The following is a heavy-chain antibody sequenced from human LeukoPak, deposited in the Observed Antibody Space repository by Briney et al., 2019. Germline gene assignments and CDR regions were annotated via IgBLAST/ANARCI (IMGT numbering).Heavy chain of an antibody. V-gene: IGHV3-30*18. J-gene: IGHJ4*02. Sequence: GGSLRLSCAASGFTFSSYGMHWDRQAPGKGLEWVAVISYDGSNKYYADSVKGRFTISRDNSKNTLYLQMNSLRAEDTAVYYCAKDQAYSGYDSGYWGQGTLVTVSS. CDR1: GFTFSSYG. CDR3: AKDQAYSGYDSGY. D-gene: IGHD5-12*01. CDR2: ISYDGSNK.